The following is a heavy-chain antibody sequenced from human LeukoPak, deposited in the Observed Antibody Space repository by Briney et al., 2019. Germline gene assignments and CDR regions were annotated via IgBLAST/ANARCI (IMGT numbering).Heavy chain of an antibody. CDR1: GFTFSGFA. V-gene: IGHV3-23*01. J-gene: IGHJ6*01. Sequence: TGGSLRLSCAASGFTFSGFAMSWVRRTPGKGLEWVSGISGSGDNTVSADSVKGRFTITRDNSKNTLYLEMNSVRAEDTDIYYCAKMKGHPLCKFDMGGRGQGTTVTVSS. D-gene: IGHD2/OR15-2a*01. CDR2: ISGSGDNT. CDR3: AKMKGHPLCKFDMGG.